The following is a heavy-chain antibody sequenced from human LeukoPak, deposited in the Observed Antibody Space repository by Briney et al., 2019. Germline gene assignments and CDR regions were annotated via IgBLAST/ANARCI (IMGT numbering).Heavy chain of an antibody. CDR1: GFTISDYY. Sequence: PGGSLRLSCAPSGFTISDYYMSWARQPPGKGLEWVSYITTSGNTIYQADSVKGRFTISRDNGKNSLYLQMNSLRAEDTAIYYCVRVRDGYNYDYWGQGTLVTVSS. D-gene: IGHD5-24*01. V-gene: IGHV3-11*01. CDR3: VRVRDGYNYDY. CDR2: ITTSGNTI. J-gene: IGHJ4*02.